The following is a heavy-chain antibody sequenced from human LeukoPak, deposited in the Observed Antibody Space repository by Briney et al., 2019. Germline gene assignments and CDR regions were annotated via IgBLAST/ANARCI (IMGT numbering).Heavy chain of an antibody. Sequence: PGGSLRLSCAASGFTFSSYEMNWVRQAPGKGLEWVSYISSSGSTIYYADSVKGRFTISRDNAKNSLYLQMNSLRAEDTAVYYCARVAYYYDSSGYYSGVFAFDIWGQGTTVTVSS. V-gene: IGHV3-48*03. CDR2: ISSSGSTI. CDR3: ARVAYYYDSSGYYSGVFAFDI. CDR1: GFTFSSYE. D-gene: IGHD3-22*01. J-gene: IGHJ3*02.